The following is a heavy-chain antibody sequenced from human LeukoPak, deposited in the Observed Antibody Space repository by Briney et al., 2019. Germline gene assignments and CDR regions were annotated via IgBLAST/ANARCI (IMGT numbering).Heavy chain of an antibody. Sequence: PGGSLRLSCAASGFNFSGSAMHWVRQASGKGLEWVGRIRSKANSYATIYAASVKGRFIISRDDSKDTAYLQMNSLKTEDTAVYYCTRAEYGPYYWGQGTLVTVSS. J-gene: IGHJ4*02. CDR1: GFNFSGSA. D-gene: IGHD2/OR15-2a*01. CDR2: IRSKANSYAT. CDR3: TRAEYGPYY. V-gene: IGHV3-73*01.